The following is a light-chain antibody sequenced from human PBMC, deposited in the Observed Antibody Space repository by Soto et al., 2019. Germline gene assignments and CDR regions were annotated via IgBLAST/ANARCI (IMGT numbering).Light chain of an antibody. CDR3: SSYTTSSTLE. J-gene: IGLJ2*01. CDR1: SSDIGAYNY. V-gene: IGLV2-14*01. Sequence: QSVLTQPASVSGSPGQPITISCTGTSSDIGAYNYVSWYQQHPGKTPKLMIYGVTNRPSGVSNRFSGSKSGSTASLTISGLQAEDEADYYCSSYTTSSTLEFGGGTKVTVL. CDR2: GVT.